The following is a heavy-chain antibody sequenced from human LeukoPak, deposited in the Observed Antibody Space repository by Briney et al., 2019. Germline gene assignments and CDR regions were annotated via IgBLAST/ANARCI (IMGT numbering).Heavy chain of an antibody. CDR1: GFSSSSYE. CDR2: SSSSGNII. J-gene: IGHJ5*02. V-gene: IGHV3-48*03. D-gene: IGHD3-10*01. Sequence: GGSLRLSCVASGFSSSSYEMTWVRQAPGKGLEWVSHSSSSGNIIHCADSVKGRFTISRDNAKNSLYLQMYSLRAEDTAIYYCARVIRGYGSGTYYDWFDPWGQGTLVIVSS. CDR3: ARVIRGYGSGTYYDWFDP.